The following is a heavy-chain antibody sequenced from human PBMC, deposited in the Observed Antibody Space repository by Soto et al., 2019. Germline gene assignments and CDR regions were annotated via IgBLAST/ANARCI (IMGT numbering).Heavy chain of an antibody. CDR3: ARDQLDRLKPRETRYFDF. CDR1: GFTSSSYG. V-gene: IGHV3-33*01. D-gene: IGHD3-3*01. CDR2: IWYDGSSK. J-gene: IGHJ4*02. Sequence: GGSLKLSCAASGFTSSSYGNHWVRQPRRKWLEWVAVIWYDGSSKFFADSVKGRFTICRDHSKDTLYLQMSSLRADDTAVYYCARDQLDRLKPRETRYFDFWGQGTLVTVSS.